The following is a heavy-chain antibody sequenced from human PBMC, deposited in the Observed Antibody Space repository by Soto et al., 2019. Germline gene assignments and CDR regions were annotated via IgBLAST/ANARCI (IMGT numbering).Heavy chain of an antibody. CDR3: AGAYGDYSAEYFQH. CDR1: GGSISSYY. J-gene: IGHJ1*01. D-gene: IGHD4-17*01. Sequence: QVQLQESGPGLVKPSETLSPTCTVSGGSISSYYWSWIRQPPGKGLEWIGYIYYSGSTNYNPSLKSRVTISVDTSKNPFSLTLSSVPAAETAVYYCAGAYGDYSAEYFQHWGQGTLVTVSS. V-gene: IGHV4-59*08. CDR2: IYYSGST.